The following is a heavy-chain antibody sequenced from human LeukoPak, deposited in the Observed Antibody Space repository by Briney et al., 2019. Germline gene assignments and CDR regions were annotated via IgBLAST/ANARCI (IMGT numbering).Heavy chain of an antibody. CDR1: DVSISRYY. J-gene: IGHJ3*02. CDR3: ARAIYSFGKIDAFDI. Sequence: SETLSLTCTVSDVSISRYYWSWIRQPQGKGLEWIAYIYYNGNTNYNPSLKSRVTISLDASKDQFSLTLSSVTAADTAVYFCARAIYSFGKIDAFDIWGQGTMVTVSS. CDR2: IYYNGNT. V-gene: IGHV4-59*01. D-gene: IGHD5-18*01.